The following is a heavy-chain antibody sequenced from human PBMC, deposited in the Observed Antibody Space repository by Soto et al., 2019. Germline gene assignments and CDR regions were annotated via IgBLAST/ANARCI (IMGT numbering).Heavy chain of an antibody. CDR2: INTSGGAT. J-gene: IGHJ2*01. CDR1: GFSFSSYA. Sequence: EVHLLESGGGLVQPGGSLRLTCAASGFSFSSYAMSWVRQAPGKGLEWVSGINTSGGATYYTDSVKGRFTISRDNSKNTLCLQMNSLRAEDTAVYYCARRTISGYWFFDLWGRGTLVTVSS. D-gene: IGHD1-7*01. V-gene: IGHV3-23*01. CDR3: ARRTISGYWFFDL.